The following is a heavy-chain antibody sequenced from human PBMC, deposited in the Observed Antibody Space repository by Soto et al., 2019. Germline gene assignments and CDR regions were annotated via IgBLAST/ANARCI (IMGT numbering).Heavy chain of an antibody. D-gene: IGHD3-22*01. CDR2: IIPIFGTA. J-gene: IGHJ4*02. Sequence: SVKVSCKASGGTFSSYAISWVRQAPGQGLEWMGGIIPIFGTANYAQKFQGRVTITADESTSTAYMELSSLRSEDTAVYYCARRFGGGPYDSSGYYTCWGQGTLVTVSS. V-gene: IGHV1-69*13. CDR1: GGTFSSYA. CDR3: ARRFGGGPYDSSGYYTC.